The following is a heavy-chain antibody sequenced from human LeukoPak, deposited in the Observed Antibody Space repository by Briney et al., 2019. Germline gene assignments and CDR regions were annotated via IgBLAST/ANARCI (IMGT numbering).Heavy chain of an antibody. CDR3: ATIGLPFGRWFDP. V-gene: IGHV4-61*05. J-gene: IGHJ5*02. CDR1: GGSISSSSYY. D-gene: IGHD2/OR15-2a*01. Sequence: SETLSLTCTVSGGSISSSSYYWGWIRQPPGKGLEWIGYIYYSGTTNYNPSLKSRVTISVDTSKNQFSLRLSSVTAADTAVYYCATIGLPFGRWFDPWGQGTLVTVSS. CDR2: IYYSGTT.